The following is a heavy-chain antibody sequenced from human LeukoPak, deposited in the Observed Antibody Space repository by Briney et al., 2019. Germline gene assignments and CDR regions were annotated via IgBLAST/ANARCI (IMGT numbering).Heavy chain of an antibody. D-gene: IGHD4/OR15-4a*01. J-gene: IGHJ4*02. CDR3: ARRAGAYSHPYDY. V-gene: IGHV3-23*01. Sequence: AGGSLRLSCAASGFTFSGFAMSWIRQAPGKGLEWVSSISRSGESTFYADSVRGRFTISRDNSKSTVSLQMESLRAEDTAVYYCARRAGAYSHPYDYWGQGTLVTVSS. CDR2: ISRSGEST. CDR1: GFTFSGFA.